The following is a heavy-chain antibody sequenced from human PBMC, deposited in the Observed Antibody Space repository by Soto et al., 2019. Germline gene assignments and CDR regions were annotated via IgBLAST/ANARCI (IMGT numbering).Heavy chain of an antibody. V-gene: IGHV3-74*01. CDR2: INSDGSNT. CDR1: GFTFSSYW. J-gene: IGHJ4*02. CDR3: AREDYYGSVPYGDY. Sequence: PGGSLRLSCAASGFTFSSYWMHWVRQAPGKGLEWVSRINSDGSNTSYADSVKGRFTISRDNSKNTLYLQMNSLRAEDTAVYYCAREDYYGSVPYGDYWGQGTLVTVSA. D-gene: IGHD3-10*01.